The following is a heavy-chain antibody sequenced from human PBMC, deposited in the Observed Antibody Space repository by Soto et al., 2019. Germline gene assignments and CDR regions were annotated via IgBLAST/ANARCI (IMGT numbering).Heavy chain of an antibody. D-gene: IGHD3-3*01. CDR3: GFWKGDSARGYYYYGMDV. V-gene: IGHV1-69*13. CDR2: IIPIFGTA. CDR1: GGTFSSYA. J-gene: IGHJ6*02. Sequence: EASVKVSCKASGGTFSSYAISWVRQAPGQGLEWMGGIIPIFGTANYAQKFQGRVTLTADESTSTAYMELSSLRSEDTAVYYCGFWKGDSARGYYYYGMDVWGQGTTVTVSS.